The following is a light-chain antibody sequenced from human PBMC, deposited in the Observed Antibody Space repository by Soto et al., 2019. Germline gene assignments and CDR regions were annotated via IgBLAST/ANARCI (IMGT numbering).Light chain of an antibody. Sequence: QSALTQPPSASGSPGQSVTISCTGTSSDVGGYNYVSWYQQYPGRAPKLMIYEVTKRPSGVPDRFSGSKSGNTAPLTVSGLQAEDAADYYCSSYAASNNFYFVFGGGTQLTVL. CDR1: SSDVGGYNY. V-gene: IGLV2-8*01. J-gene: IGLJ3*02. CDR2: EVT. CDR3: SSYAASNNFYFV.